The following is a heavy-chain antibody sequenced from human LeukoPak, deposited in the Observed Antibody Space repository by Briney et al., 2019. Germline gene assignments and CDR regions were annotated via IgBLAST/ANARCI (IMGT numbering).Heavy chain of an antibody. Sequence: ASMKVSCKASGYTFTSYAMHWVRQAPGQRLEWMGWINAGNGNTKYSQKFQGRVTITRDTSASTAYMELRSLRSDDTAVYYCARDGAVALQYFQHWGQGTLVTVSS. V-gene: IGHV1-3*01. CDR3: ARDGAVALQYFQH. J-gene: IGHJ1*01. CDR2: INAGNGNT. D-gene: IGHD6-19*01. CDR1: GYTFTSYA.